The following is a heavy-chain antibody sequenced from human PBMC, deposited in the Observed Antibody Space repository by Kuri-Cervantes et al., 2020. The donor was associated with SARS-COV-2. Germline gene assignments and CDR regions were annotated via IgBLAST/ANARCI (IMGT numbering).Heavy chain of an antibody. Sequence: ESLKISCTASGGSISSYYWSWIRQPPGRGLEWLGYIYYSGSTKYYPSLESRVTISLETSMNQFSLKLSSVTAADSAVYYCARSGYYSRGVTYYYMDVWDKGTTVTVSS. V-gene: IGHV4-59*12. CDR2: IYYSGST. D-gene: IGHD3-22*01. J-gene: IGHJ6*03. CDR3: ARSGYYSRGVTYYYMDV. CDR1: GGSISSYY.